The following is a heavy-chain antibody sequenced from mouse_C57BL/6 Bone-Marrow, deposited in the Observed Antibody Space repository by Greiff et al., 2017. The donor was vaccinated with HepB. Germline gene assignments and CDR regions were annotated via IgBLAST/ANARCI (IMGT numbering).Heavy chain of an antibody. V-gene: IGHV1-81*01. CDR2: IYPRSGNT. Sequence: QVQLQQSGAELARPGASVKLSCKASGYTFTSYGISWVKQRTGQGLEWVGEIYPRSGNTYYNEKFKGKATLTADKSSSTAYMELRSLTSEDSAVYFCARRGLLRYFDVWGTGTTVTVSS. J-gene: IGHJ1*03. CDR3: ARRGLLRYFDV. CDR1: GYTFTSYG. D-gene: IGHD2-3*01.